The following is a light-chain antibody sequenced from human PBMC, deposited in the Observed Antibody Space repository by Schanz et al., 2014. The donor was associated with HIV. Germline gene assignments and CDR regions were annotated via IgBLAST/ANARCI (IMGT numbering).Light chain of an antibody. CDR3: QQYGSSPWT. Sequence: EIVLTQSPGTLSVSPGERATLSCRASQSVSTKLAWYQQKPGQPPRLLIYDASTRASATPARFSGSGSGTEFTLTISRVEPEDYAVYYCQQYGSSPWTFGQGTRVDVK. J-gene: IGKJ1*01. CDR1: QSVSTK. CDR2: DAS. V-gene: IGKV3-20*01.